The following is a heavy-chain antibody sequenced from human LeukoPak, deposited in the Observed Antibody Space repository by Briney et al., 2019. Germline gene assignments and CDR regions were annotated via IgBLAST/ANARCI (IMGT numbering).Heavy chain of an antibody. D-gene: IGHD6-6*01. J-gene: IGHJ5*02. CDR3: ARCIAARPGRWFDP. CDR1: GGSISSGSYY. Sequence: PSETLSLTCTVSGGSISSGSYYWSWIRQPAGKGLEWIGRIYTSGSTNYNPSLKSRVTISVDTSKNQFSLKLSSVTAADTAVYYCARCIAARPGRWFDPWGQGTLVTVSS. V-gene: IGHV4-61*02. CDR2: IYTSGST.